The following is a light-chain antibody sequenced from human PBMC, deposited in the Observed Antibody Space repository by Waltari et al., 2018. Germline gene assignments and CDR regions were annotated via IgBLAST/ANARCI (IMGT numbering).Light chain of an antibody. J-gene: IGLJ1*01. Sequence: QSALTQPASVSGSPGQSITISCTGTSSDAGYHNLVSWYQQHPGKAPNLMIYEVSQRPSGVSNRFSGSKSGNTASLTISGLQPEDETDYYCCSYAGHSTYVFGTGTKVTVL. CDR1: SSDAGYHNL. V-gene: IGLV2-23*02. CDR2: EVS. CDR3: CSYAGHSTYV.